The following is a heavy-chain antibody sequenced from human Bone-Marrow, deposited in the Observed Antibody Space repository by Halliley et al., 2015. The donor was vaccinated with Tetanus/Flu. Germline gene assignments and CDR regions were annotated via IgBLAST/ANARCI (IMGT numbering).Heavy chain of an antibody. CDR3: ATPMGDY. J-gene: IGHJ4*02. Sequence: QLVQSGAEAKKPGESLRISCKASGYKFPDYWISWVRQMPGKGLEWMGKIEPSDSSAIYNPSFQGHVTMSVDKSINTAYLYWSGLKASDPAIYYCATPMGDYWGRGTHVTVSS. V-gene: IGHV5-10-1*01. CDR2: IEPSDSSA. D-gene: IGHD2-8*01. CDR1: GYKFPDYW.